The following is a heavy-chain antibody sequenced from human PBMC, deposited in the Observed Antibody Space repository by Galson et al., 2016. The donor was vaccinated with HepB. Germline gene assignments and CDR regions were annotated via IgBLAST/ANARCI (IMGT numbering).Heavy chain of an antibody. D-gene: IGHD3-10*01. Sequence: SLRLSCAASGFNFRACGMHWLRQAPGRGLEWVALIWYDGNKTYYADSVKGRFTISRDNSKNILYLQMNSLRAEDTAIYYRAKERGFYASRSFASYDFWGQGTLVTVSS. V-gene: IGHV3-33*06. CDR1: GFNFRACG. CDR2: IWYDGNKT. CDR3: AKERGFYASRSFASYDF. J-gene: IGHJ4*02.